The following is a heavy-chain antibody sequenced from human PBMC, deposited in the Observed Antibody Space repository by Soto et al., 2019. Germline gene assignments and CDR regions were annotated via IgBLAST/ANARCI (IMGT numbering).Heavy chain of an antibody. D-gene: IGHD3-3*01. CDR2: INPKNGYT. CDR3: AKAKFDFWSGYLSPSLDF. Sequence: HGVRQAPCQGLEWMGCINPKNGYTKYTQKFQGRVTVTRDTSITTAYLELTRLQSDDTAVYYCAKAKFDFWSGYLSPSLDFWGQGTLVTVSX. V-gene: IGHV1-2*02. J-gene: IGHJ4*02.